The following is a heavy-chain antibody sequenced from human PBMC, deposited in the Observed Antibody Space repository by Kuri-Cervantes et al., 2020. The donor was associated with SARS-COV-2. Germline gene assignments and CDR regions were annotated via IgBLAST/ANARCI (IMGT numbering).Heavy chain of an antibody. V-gene: IGHV4-59*08. CDR1: GGSISSYY. CDR2: IYYIGST. J-gene: IGHJ4*02. CDR3: ARTCGGLGYCSSTSCYIYYFDY. Sequence: SETLSLTCTVSGGSISSYYWSWIRQPPGKGLEWIGYIYYIGSTNYNPSLKSRVTISVDTSKNQFSLKLSSVTAADTAVYYCARTCGGLGYCSSTSCYIYYFDYWGQGTLVTVSS. D-gene: IGHD2-2*02.